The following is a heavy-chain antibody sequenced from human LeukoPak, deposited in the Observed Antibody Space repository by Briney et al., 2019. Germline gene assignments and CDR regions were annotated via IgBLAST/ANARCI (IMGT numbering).Heavy chain of an antibody. V-gene: IGHV3-23*01. J-gene: IGHJ6*02. CDR3: AKGSRSTGVYGMDV. CDR2: ISGSGGST. D-gene: IGHD2-2*01. Sequence: GGSLRLSCVVSGFTFSSYAMSWVRQAPGKGLEWVSAISGSGGSTYYADSVKGRFTISRDNSKNTLYLQMNSLRAEDTAVYYCAKGSRSTGVYGMDVWGQGTTVTVSS. CDR1: GFTFSSYA.